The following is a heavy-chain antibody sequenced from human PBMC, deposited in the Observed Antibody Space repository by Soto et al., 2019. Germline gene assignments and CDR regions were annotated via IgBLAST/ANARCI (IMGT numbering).Heavy chain of an antibody. CDR2: INSDGSST. Sequence: DVQLVESGGGLVQPGGSLRLSCAASGFTFRSYWMHWVRQTPGKGLVWVSRINSDGSSTDYADSVKGRFTISRDNAKNTLYLQMNSLRAEDTAVYFCAREAAAVFDYWGQGTLVTVSS. CDR1: GFTFRSYW. V-gene: IGHV3-74*01. J-gene: IGHJ4*02. D-gene: IGHD6-13*01. CDR3: AREAAAVFDY.